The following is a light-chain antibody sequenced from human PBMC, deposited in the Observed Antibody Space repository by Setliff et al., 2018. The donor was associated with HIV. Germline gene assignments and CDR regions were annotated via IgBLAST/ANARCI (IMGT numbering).Light chain of an antibody. CDR2: EVD. CDR3: CSYGSGDIWV. J-gene: IGLJ2*01. V-gene: IGLV2-23*02. CDR1: SSDVGNTLS. Sequence: QSALTQPASVSGSPGQSITISCTGSSSDVGNTLSVSWYQQNVGEVPKLLIYEVDRRPSGISHRFSGSKSGNTVSLTISGLQVEDEADYYCCSYGSGDIWVFGGGTKVTV.